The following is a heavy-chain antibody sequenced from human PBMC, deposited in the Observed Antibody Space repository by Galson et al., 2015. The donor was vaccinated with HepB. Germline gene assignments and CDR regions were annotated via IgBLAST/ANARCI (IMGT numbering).Heavy chain of an antibody. CDR3: VRGSPTHGDHVGY. J-gene: IGHJ4*02. Sequence: SLRLSCAVSGFTFSTYWMHWVRQAPGKGLVWVSRINSDGSSTDYADSVKGRFTISRDNAKNTLYLQINSPRAEDTAVYYCVRGSPTHGDHVGYWGQGTLVTVSS. CDR1: GFTFSTYW. CDR2: INSDGSST. V-gene: IGHV3-74*01. D-gene: IGHD4-17*01.